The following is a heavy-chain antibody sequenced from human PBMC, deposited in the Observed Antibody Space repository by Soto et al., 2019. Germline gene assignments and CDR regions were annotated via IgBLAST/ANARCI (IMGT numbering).Heavy chain of an antibody. V-gene: IGHV5-51*01. J-gene: IGHJ6*02. Sequence: GESLKISCEGSGYTFTYYWIGWVRQMPGKGLEWMGVTYPFDSDTRYSPSFQGRVTISAVQSTNTAYLELSRLQTSDTAIYYCGRHYGVVTTGIDDCSQG. CDR2: TYPFDSDT. D-gene: IGHD4-4*01. CDR3: GRHYGVVTTGIDD. CDR1: GYTFTYYW.